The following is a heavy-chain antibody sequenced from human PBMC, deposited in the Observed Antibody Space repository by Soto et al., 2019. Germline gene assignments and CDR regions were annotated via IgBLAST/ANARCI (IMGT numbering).Heavy chain of an antibody. V-gene: IGHV3-30*03. CDR3: AINRSLRDGMDV. J-gene: IGHJ6*01. CDR2: ISYDGSNK. CDR1: GFTFSSYG. Sequence: PGGSLRLSCAASGFTFSSYGMHWVRQAPGKGLEWVAVISYDGSNKYYADSVKGRFTISRDNSKNTLYLQMNSLRAEDTAVYYCAINRSLRDGMDVWGQEPTVTVSS.